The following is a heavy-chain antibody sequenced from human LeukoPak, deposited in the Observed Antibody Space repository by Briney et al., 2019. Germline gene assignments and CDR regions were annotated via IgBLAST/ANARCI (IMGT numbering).Heavy chain of an antibody. CDR2: IKLDGSEK. CDR1: GFTFGKYW. J-gene: IGHJ4*02. CDR3: AKHLNYYDSSGTRRNFDY. Sequence: GGSLRLSCVASGFTFGKYWMSWVRQAPGKGLEWVANIKLDGSEKNYVDSVKGRFTISRDNTKNSLYLQMNSLRAEDTAVYYCAKHLNYYDSSGTRRNFDYWGQGTLVTVSS. V-gene: IGHV3-7*03. D-gene: IGHD3-22*01.